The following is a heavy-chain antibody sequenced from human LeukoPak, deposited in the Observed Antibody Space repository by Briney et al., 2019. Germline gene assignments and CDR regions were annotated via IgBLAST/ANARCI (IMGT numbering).Heavy chain of an antibody. J-gene: IGHJ4*02. Sequence: GSLRPSCTASGITFSNHWMSWGRQAPGKGLGWVANIKQDGSEKYYVDSVKGRFTISRDNAKNSLYLQMNSLRAEDTAVYYCARGGGSYYNYWGQGTLVTVSS. CDR2: IKQDGSEK. V-gene: IGHV3-7*04. CDR1: GITFSNHW. CDR3: ARGGGSYYNY. D-gene: IGHD1-26*01.